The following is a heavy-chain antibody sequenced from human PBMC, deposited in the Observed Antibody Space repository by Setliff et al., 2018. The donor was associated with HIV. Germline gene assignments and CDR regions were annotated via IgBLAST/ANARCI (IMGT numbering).Heavy chain of an antibody. V-gene: IGHV4-59*02. CDR3: ARAVNLTFDI. J-gene: IGHJ3*02. CDR1: GGSVNYNY. Sequence: SETLSLTCTVPGGSVNYNYWRWIRQSPGKGLEWIGYIYYNGNNNYNPSLKSRVSMSVDTSKNQFYLRLTSVTAADTAVYYCARAVNLTFDIWSLGTMVTVSS. CDR2: IYYNGNN.